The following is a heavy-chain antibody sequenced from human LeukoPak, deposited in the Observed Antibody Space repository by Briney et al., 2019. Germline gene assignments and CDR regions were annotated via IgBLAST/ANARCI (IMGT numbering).Heavy chain of an antibody. V-gene: IGHV1-46*01. Sequence: GASVKVSCKASGHTFTSYYMHWVRQAPGQGLEWMGIINPSGGSTSYAQKFQGRVTMTRDMSTSTVYMELSSLRSEDTAVYYCARDGYCSGGSCYSAHYYYYMDVWGKGTTVTVSS. CDR1: GHTFTSYY. CDR2: INPSGGST. J-gene: IGHJ6*03. D-gene: IGHD2-15*01. CDR3: ARDGYCSGGSCYSAHYYYYMDV.